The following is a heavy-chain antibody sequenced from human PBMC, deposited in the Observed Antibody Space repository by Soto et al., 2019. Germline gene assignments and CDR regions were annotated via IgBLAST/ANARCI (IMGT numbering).Heavy chain of an antibody. V-gene: IGHV2-70*11. D-gene: IGHD1-7*01. CDR1: GFSLSTTGMC. CDR2: IEWDDDK. Sequence: SGPTLVNPTQTLTLTCTFSGFSLSTTGMCVSWIRQPPGKALEWLARIEWDDDKYYSTSLKTRLTISKGTSKNQVVLIMTNMDPVDTATFYCARGNYDFDSWGQGTLVTVSS. J-gene: IGHJ4*02. CDR3: ARGNYDFDS.